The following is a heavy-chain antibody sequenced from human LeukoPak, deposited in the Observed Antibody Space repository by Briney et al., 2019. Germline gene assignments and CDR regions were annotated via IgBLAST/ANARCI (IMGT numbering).Heavy chain of an antibody. J-gene: IGHJ3*02. D-gene: IGHD1-1*01. Sequence: ASVKVSCKASGYTFTSYGISWVRQAPGQGLEWMGWISAYNGNTNYAQKLQGRVTMTTDTSTSTAYMELRSMRSDDKAVYYCATLLPSPEIDRVHAIDIWGQGTMVTVSS. V-gene: IGHV1-18*01. CDR2: ISAYNGNT. CDR1: GYTFTSYG. CDR3: ATLLPSPEIDRVHAIDI.